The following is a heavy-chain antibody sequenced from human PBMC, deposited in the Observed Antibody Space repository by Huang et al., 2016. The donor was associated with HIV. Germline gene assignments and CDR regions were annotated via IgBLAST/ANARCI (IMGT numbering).Heavy chain of an antibody. CDR3: AKDRVAGTGHCFDP. J-gene: IGHJ5*02. Sequence: EVKLLESGGGLVQPGGSLRLSCSASGFSFSSYTMTWVRQARGKGLEWVSSIRGSDNTTFYADSVKGRFTISRDNSKNTLYLQMKSLRVEDTAVYYCAKDRVAGTGHCFDPWGQGTLVTVSS. CDR1: GFSFSSYT. D-gene: IGHD6-19*01. CDR2: IRGSDNTT. V-gene: IGHV3-23*01.